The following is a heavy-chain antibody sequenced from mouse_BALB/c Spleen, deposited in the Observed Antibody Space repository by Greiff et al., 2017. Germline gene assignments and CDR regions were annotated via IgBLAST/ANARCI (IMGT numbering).Heavy chain of an antibody. Sequence: VKLVESGPELVKPGASVRISCKASGYTFTSYYIHWVKQRPGQGLEWIGWIYPGNVNTKYNEKFKGKATLTADKSSSTAYMQLSSLTSEDSAVYFCARSRDWYFDVWGAGTTVTVSS. CDR3: ARSRDWYFDV. V-gene: IGHV1S56*01. J-gene: IGHJ1*01. CDR1: GYTFTSYY. CDR2: IYPGNVNT.